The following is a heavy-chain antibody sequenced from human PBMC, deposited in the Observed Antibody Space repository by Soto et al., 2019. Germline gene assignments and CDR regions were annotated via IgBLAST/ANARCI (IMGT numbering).Heavy chain of an antibody. V-gene: IGHV3-30*18. J-gene: IGHJ5*02. Sequence: PGGSLRLSCAASGFTFSNYAMNWVRQAPGKGLEWVAVISYDGSNKYYADSVKGRFTISRDNSKNTLYLQMNSLRAEDTAVYYCAKDAPPEYNWNYGYTFDPWGQGTLVTVS. CDR3: AKDAPPEYNWNYGYTFDP. CDR2: ISYDGSNK. CDR1: GFTFSNYA. D-gene: IGHD1-7*01.